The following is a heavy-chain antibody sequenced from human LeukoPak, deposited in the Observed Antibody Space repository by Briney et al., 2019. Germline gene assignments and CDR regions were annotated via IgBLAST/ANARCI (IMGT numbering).Heavy chain of an antibody. D-gene: IGHD1-26*01. Sequence: SETLSLTCSVSGVSITNYYWAWIRQPAGKELEWIGRIYISGSTNYNPSLQSRVTISIDKTKNQFSLKSRTVHAADPVVCYSARDYLGGAPLDSWGQGTLVTVSS. J-gene: IGHJ4*02. CDR1: GVSITNYY. CDR2: IYISGST. V-gene: IGHV4-4*07. CDR3: ARDYLGGAPLDS.